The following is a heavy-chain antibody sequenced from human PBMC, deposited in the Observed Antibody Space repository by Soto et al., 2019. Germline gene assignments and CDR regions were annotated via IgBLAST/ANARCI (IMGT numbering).Heavy chain of an antibody. CDR1: GGSISSYY. Sequence: QVQLQESGPGLVKPSETLSLTCTVSGGSISSYYWSWIRQPPWKGLEWIGYIYYSGSTNYNPSLKSRVTISVDTSKNQFSLKLSSVTAADTAVYYCARVARDGYYYYGMDVWGQGTTVTVSS. J-gene: IGHJ6*02. CDR3: ARVARDGYYYYGMDV. D-gene: IGHD5-12*01. CDR2: IYYSGST. V-gene: IGHV4-59*01.